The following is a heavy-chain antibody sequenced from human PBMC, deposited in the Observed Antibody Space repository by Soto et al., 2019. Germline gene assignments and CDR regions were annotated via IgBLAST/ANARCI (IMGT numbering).Heavy chain of an antibody. J-gene: IGHJ4*02. CDR2: ISGSGGST. V-gene: IGHV3-23*01. Sequence: EVQMLESGGGLVQPGESLRLSCAVSGFTFSNYAVSWVRQVPGKGLEWVSTISGSGGSTYYADSVKGRFTISRDNSKNTLYLQMNGLRAEDTDVYYCVKQQMRDIRPFDYSGQGTLVTVSS. CDR1: GFTFSNYA. CDR3: VKQQMRDIRPFDY. D-gene: IGHD6-13*01.